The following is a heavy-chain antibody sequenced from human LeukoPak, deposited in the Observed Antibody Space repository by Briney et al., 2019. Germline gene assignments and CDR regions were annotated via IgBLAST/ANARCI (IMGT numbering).Heavy chain of an antibody. CDR2: IRYDGTNN. CDR3: AKDRYCTTGTCSGGFDY. J-gene: IGHJ4*02. Sequence: GGSLRLSCAASGFTFSSYRMHWVRQAPGKGLEWVALIRYDGTNNNYADSVKGRFTISRENSKNTLYLQMNSLRAEGTAVYYCAKDRYCTTGTCSGGFDYWGQGTLVTVSS. D-gene: IGHD2-8*01. V-gene: IGHV3-30*02. CDR1: GFTFSSYR.